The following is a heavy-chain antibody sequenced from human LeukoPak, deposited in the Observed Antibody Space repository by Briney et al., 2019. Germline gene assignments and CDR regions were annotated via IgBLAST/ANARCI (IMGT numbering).Heavy chain of an antibody. CDR1: GYSFTSYW. D-gene: IGHD1-1*01. CDR2: IYPGDSDT. J-gene: IGHJ3*02. Sequence: GEPLKISFKGSGYSFTSYWIGWVRQMPGKGLEWMGVIYPGDSDTIYSPSFHGQVTVSADKSINTAYLQWSSLKASDTAMYYCVTGTGRAFDIWGQGTMVTVSS. CDR3: VTGTGRAFDI. V-gene: IGHV5-51*01.